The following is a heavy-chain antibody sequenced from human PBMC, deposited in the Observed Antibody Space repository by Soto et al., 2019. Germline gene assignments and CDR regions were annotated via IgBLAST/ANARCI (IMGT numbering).Heavy chain of an antibody. CDR2: IYYSGST. Sequence: KASETLSLTCTVSGGSISSYYWSWIRQPPGKGLEWIGYIYYSGSTNYNPSLKSRVTISVDTSKNQFSLKLSSVTAADTAVYYCARDLRIMFDAVPAAIDYYYGMDVWGQGTTVTVSS. J-gene: IGHJ6*02. CDR1: GGSISSYY. CDR3: ARDLRIMFDAVPAAIDYYYGMDV. D-gene: IGHD2-2*02. V-gene: IGHV4-59*01.